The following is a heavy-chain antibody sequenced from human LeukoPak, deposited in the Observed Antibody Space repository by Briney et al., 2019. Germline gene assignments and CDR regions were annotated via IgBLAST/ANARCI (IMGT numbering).Heavy chain of an antibody. J-gene: IGHJ4*02. V-gene: IGHV3-23*01. D-gene: IGHD3-10*01. CDR2: IGGSGGST. Sequence: PGGSLRLSCAASGFTFSSYAMSWVRQAPGKGLEWVSAIGGSGGSTYYADSVKGRFTISRDSSKNTLYLQMNSQRAEDTAVYYCAKGIPYGSGSYFYWGQGTLVTVSS. CDR3: AKGIPYGSGSYFY. CDR1: GFTFSSYA.